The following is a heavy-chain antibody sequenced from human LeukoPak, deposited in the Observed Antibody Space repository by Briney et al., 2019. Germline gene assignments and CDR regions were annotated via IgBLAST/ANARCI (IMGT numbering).Heavy chain of an antibody. V-gene: IGHV3-53*05. CDR1: GFTVSSNY. Sequence: GGSLRLSCAASGFTVSSNYMSWVRQAPGKGLEWVSVIYSGGSTYYADSVKGRFTISRDNSKNSLYLQMNSLRTEDTALYYCATWAFYHSLDVWGQGTTVTVSS. CDR2: IYSGGST. CDR3: ATWAFYHSLDV. J-gene: IGHJ6*02. D-gene: IGHD1-26*01.